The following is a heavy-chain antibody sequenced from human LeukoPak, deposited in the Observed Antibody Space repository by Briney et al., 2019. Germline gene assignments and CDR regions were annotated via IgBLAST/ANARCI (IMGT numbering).Heavy chain of an antibody. J-gene: IGHJ4*02. CDR3: AKVSDPKSCSSTSCYYEY. CDR1: GFTFDDYA. D-gene: IGHD2-2*01. CDR2: ISWNSGSV. V-gene: IGHV3-9*01. Sequence: PGGSLRLSCAASGFTFDDYAMHWVRQAPGKGLQWVSGISWNSGSVGYADSVKGRFTISRDNAKNSLYLQMNSLRPEDTALYYCAKVSDPKSCSSTSCYYEYWGQGTLVTVSS.